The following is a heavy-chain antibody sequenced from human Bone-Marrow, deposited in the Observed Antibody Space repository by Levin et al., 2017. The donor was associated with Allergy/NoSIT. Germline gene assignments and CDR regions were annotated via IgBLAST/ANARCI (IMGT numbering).Heavy chain of an antibody. CDR2: ISYDGSNK. V-gene: IGHV3-30-3*01. J-gene: IGHJ6*02. CDR1: GFTFSSYA. Sequence: GGSLRLSCAASGFTFSSYAMHWVRQAPGKGLEWVAVISYDGSNKYYADSVKGRFTISRDNSKNTLYLQMNSLRAEDTAVYYCVGSYCSSTSCYYYYYYGMDVWGQGTTVTVSS. CDR3: VGSYCSSTSCYYYYYYGMDV. D-gene: IGHD2-2*01.